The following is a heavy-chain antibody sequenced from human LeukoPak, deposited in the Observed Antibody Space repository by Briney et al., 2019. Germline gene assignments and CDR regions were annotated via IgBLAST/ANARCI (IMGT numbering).Heavy chain of an antibody. CDR2: IYPGDSDT. CDR3: ARLIYGSGTFYKNLYYFDS. V-gene: IGHV5-51*01. J-gene: IGHJ4*02. D-gene: IGHD3-10*01. Sequence: GESLKTSCKASGYSFTKYWIAWVRQMPGKGLEWMGIIYPGDSDTKYSPAFQGQITMSADMSIRTAYLQWNSLKASDTAMYYCARLIYGSGTFYKNLYYFDSWGQGALVTVPS. CDR1: GYSFTKYW.